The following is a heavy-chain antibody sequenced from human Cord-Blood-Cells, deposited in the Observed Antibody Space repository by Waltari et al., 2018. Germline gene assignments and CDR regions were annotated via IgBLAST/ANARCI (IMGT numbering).Heavy chain of an antibody. V-gene: IGHV1-2*02. Sequence: QVQLVQSGAEVKKPGASVKVSCKASGYTFTGYYMHWLRQAPGQGLEWMGWINPNSGGTNYAQKFQGRVTMTRDTSISTAYMELSRLRSDDTAVYYCARVPEVYEYSSSSGGYWGQGTLVTVSS. CDR2: INPNSGGT. J-gene: IGHJ4*02. D-gene: IGHD6-6*01. CDR3: ARVPEVYEYSSSSGGY. CDR1: GYTFTGYY.